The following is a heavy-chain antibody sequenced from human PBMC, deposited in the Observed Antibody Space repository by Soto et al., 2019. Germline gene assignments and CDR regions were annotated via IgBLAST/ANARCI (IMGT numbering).Heavy chain of an antibody. V-gene: IGHV1-58*01. CDR3: AARRLGYCGSASCSPALVYYYYGMDV. Sequence: GASVKFSCKASGFTFTSCAVQWVRQARGQRLDCIGWIVVGSGNTNYAQKFQERVTITRDMSTSTAYMELSSLRSEDTAVYYCAARRLGYCGSASCSPALVYYYYGMDVWAKGPRSPSP. CDR1: GFTFTSCA. CDR2: IVVGSGNT. J-gene: IGHJ6*02. D-gene: IGHD2-2*01.